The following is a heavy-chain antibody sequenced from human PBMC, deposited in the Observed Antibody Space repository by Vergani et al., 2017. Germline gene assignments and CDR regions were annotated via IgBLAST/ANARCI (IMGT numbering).Heavy chain of an antibody. CDR3: VRDRGLCDGGRCYTEAWDY. CDR2: ISFDGTNE. V-gene: IGHV3-30-3*01. CDR1: GFALNRHA. Sequence: QVQLVESGGGVVQPGTSLRLSCVVSGFALNRHAMYWVRQAPGKGLEWVVGISFDGTNEYYPDLVKGRVTISRDIAKNTLYLQVRSLRLEDTGVYHCVRDRGLCDGGRCYTEAWDYWGQGTPVTVSS. D-gene: IGHD2-2*02. J-gene: IGHJ4*02.